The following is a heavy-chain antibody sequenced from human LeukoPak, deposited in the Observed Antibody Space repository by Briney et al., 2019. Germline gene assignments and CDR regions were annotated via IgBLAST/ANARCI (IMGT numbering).Heavy chain of an antibody. V-gene: IGHV4-39*01. J-gene: IGHJ3*02. CDR2: IHYSGNT. D-gene: IGHD2-8*01. CDR1: SGSISSSTNY. CDR3: VSRPRYCATSGCGAGAFDI. Sequence: SETLSLTCTVSSGSISSSTNYWGWIRQSPGTGLESIGSIHYSGNTFYNPSLKSRVTIFADTSKNQFSLKLTSVTAADTAVYYCVSRPRYCATSGCGAGAFDIWGQGTMVTVSS.